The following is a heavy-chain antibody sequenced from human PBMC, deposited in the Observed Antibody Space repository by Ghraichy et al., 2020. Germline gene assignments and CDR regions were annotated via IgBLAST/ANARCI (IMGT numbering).Heavy chain of an antibody. CDR1: GFTFSDYS. CDR3: ARVYSRDYFGSGTYFDF. V-gene: IGHV3-48*02. D-gene: IGHD3-10*01. Sequence: GGSLRLSCVVSGFTFSDYSMNWVRQTPGKGLEWISYISSTSTTMSYADSVKGRFTISRNNAKNSLSLQMNSLRDEDTAVYYCARVYSRDYFGSGTYFDFWGLGTLVTVSS. J-gene: IGHJ4*02. CDR2: ISSTSTTM.